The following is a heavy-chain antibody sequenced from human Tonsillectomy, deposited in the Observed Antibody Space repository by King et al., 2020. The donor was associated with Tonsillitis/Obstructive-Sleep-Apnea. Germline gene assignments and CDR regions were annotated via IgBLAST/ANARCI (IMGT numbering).Heavy chain of an antibody. CDR3: ARGRGSTHNYYYMDV. J-gene: IGHJ6*03. V-gene: IGHV3-53*01. CDR2: IYSGDDT. Sequence: VQLVESGGGLIQPGGSLRLSCAASGFTVSSNYMNWVRQAPGKGLEWVSGIYSGDDTYYADSVEGRFTIYRDKSKNTLSLQMNSLRAEDTAMYYCARGRGSTHNYYYMDVWGKGTTVTVSS. D-gene: IGHD5/OR15-5a*01. CDR1: GFTVSSNY.